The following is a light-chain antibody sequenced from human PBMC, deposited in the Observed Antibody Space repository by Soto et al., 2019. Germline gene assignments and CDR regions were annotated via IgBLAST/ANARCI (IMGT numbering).Light chain of an antibody. CDR1: QSISGN. V-gene: IGKV3-15*01. Sequence: ELMMTQSPATLSVSPGERATLSCRASQSISGNIAWYQQKPGQAPRPLIYAASIRASGNPARFSGTGFGREFSLSISSLQSQDSAFYCCQSNNGWTLISFGQGTRLQIK. CDR3: QSNNGWTLIS. CDR2: AAS. J-gene: IGKJ5*01.